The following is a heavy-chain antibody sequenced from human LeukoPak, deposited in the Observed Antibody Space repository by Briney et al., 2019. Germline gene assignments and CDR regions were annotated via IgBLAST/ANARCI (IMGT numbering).Heavy chain of an antibody. CDR2: ISSSSSTI. D-gene: IGHD2-15*01. J-gene: IGHJ4*02. CDR1: GFSFSDYN. Sequence: GGSLRLSCAAPGFSFSDYNMNWVRQAPGKGLEWVSYISSSSSTIYYADSVKGRFTISRDNAKNSLYLQMNSLRAEDTAVYYCARIRYCSGGSCRRDYWGQGTLVTVSS. CDR3: ARIRYCSGGSCRRDY. V-gene: IGHV3-48*01.